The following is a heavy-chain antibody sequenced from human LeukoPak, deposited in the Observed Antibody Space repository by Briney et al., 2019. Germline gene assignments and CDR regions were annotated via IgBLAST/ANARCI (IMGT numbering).Heavy chain of an antibody. D-gene: IGHD2-2*01. CDR2: IYYSGST. V-gene: IGHV4-59*01. CDR1: GGSISSYY. J-gene: IGHJ4*02. CDR3: ARGHLGYCSSTSCYGGYYFDY. Sequence: SETLSLTCTVSGGSISSYYWSWIRQPPGKGLEWIGYIYYSGSTNYNPSLKSRVTISVDTSKNQFSLKLSSVTAADTAVYYCARGHLGYCSSTSCYGGYYFDYWGQGSLVTVSS.